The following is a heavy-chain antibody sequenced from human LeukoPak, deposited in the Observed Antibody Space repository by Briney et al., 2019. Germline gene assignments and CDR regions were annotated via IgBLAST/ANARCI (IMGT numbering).Heavy chain of an antibody. D-gene: IGHD3-10*01. CDR1: GFTFSSYA. Sequence: GGSLRLSCAASGFTFSSYAMHWVRQAPGKGLEWVAVISYDGSNKYYADSVKGRFTISRDNSKNTLYLQMNSLRADDTAVYYCARDAGSGSYFDYWGQGTLVTVSS. J-gene: IGHJ4*02. CDR2: ISYDGSNK. CDR3: ARDAGSGSYFDY. V-gene: IGHV3-30*04.